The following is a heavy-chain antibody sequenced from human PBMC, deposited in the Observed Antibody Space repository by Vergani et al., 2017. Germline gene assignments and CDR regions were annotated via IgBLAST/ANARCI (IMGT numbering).Heavy chain of an antibody. CDR3: ARNPRCSTSCFRNQFDY. D-gene: IGHD2-2*01. Sequence: QVQLQESGPGLVKPSETLSLTCTVSGGSISSYYWGWIRQPPGKGLEWIGSIYYSGSTYYNPSLKSRVTISVDTSKNQFSLKLSSVTAADTAVYYCARNPRCSTSCFRNQFDYWGQGTLVTVSS. J-gene: IGHJ4*02. CDR2: IYYSGST. CDR1: GGSISSYY. V-gene: IGHV4-39*01.